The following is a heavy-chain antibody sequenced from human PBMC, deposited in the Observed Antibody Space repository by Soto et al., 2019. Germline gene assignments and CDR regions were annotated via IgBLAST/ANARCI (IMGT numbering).Heavy chain of an antibody. J-gene: IGHJ6*02. CDR3: ARDVHYDFWSGYWYGMDV. Sequence: KASETLSLTCTVSGGSISSGGYYWIWIRQHPGKGLEWIGYIYYSGSTYYNPSLKSRVTISVDTSKNQFSLKLSSVTAADTAVYYCARDVHYDFWSGYWYGMDVWGQGTTVTVSS. CDR1: GGSISSGGYY. CDR2: IYYSGST. V-gene: IGHV4-31*03. D-gene: IGHD3-3*01.